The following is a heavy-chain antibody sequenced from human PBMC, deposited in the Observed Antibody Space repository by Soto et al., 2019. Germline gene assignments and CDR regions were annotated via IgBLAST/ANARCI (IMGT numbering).Heavy chain of an antibody. V-gene: IGHV4-39*01. Sequence: SETLSLTCTVSGASISNGTFYWAWIRQPPGKGLEWIATISYSETNYYNPSLQSRLTRYVDKSKNLLSLKLTSVTAADTAVYYCACPLGGYFDFWGQGTLVTVSS. CDR3: ACPLGGYFDF. D-gene: IGHD3-16*01. CDR1: GASISNGTFY. J-gene: IGHJ4*02. CDR2: ISYSETN.